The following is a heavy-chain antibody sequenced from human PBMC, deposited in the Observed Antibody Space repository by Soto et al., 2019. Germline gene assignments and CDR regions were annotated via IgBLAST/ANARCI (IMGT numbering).Heavy chain of an antibody. CDR1: GYAFTSYY. Sequence: QVQLVQSGAEVKKPGASVKGSCKASGYAFTSYYMHWVRQAPGQGLEGMGIINPSGGSTSYAQKLHVRVIRTRDTVASKGYMELSSLRAEDTAVYYCARDRDVLAAAGGGYYYYGMDVRGRGATVTVSS. CDR3: ARDRDVLAAAGGGYYYYGMDV. J-gene: IGHJ6*02. CDR2: INPSGGST. V-gene: IGHV1-46*04. D-gene: IGHD6-13*01.